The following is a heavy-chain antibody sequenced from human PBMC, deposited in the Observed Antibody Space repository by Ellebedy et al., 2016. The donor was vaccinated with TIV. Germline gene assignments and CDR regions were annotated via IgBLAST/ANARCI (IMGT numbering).Heavy chain of an antibody. D-gene: IGHD2-8*01. CDR1: GFTLGDRA. J-gene: IGHJ5*02. V-gene: IGHV3-49*03. CDR3: TRVNGYPTQIPWFDP. CDR2: IRSKAHGGTT. Sequence: PGGSLRLSCTASGFTLGDRAMSWFRQAPGKGLEWVTFIRSKAHGGTTEYAESVRGRFTISRDDSKSIAYLQMNSLKTEDTAVYYCTRVNGYPTQIPWFDPWGQGTLVTVSS.